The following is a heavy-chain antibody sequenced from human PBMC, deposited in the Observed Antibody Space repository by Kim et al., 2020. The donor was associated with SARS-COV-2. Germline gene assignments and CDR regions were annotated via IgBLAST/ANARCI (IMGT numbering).Heavy chain of an antibody. Sequence: SETLSLTCTVSGGSISSSSYYWGWIRQPPGKGLEWIGSIYYSGSTYYNPSLKSRVTISVDTSKNQFSLKLSSVTAADTAVYYCASNLGYWSDSPAYYYGMDVWGQGTTVTVSS. CDR2: IYYSGST. J-gene: IGHJ6*02. CDR1: GGSISSSSYY. CDR3: ASNLGYWSDSPAYYYGMDV. V-gene: IGHV4-39*01. D-gene: IGHD2-15*01.